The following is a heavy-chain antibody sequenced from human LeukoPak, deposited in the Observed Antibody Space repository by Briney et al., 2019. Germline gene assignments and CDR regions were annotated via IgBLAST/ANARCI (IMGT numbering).Heavy chain of an antibody. D-gene: IGHD2-15*01. V-gene: IGHV1-18*01. CDR1: GYTFTSYG. Sequence: ASVKVSCNASGYTFTSYGISWVRQAPGQGREWRGWISAYNGNTNYAQKLQGSGTMATDTSTSTAYIELRSLRSDDTAVYYCARAYYSGGSCYGARFDPWGQGTLVTVSS. J-gene: IGHJ5*02. CDR3: ARAYYSGGSCYGARFDP. CDR2: ISAYNGNT.